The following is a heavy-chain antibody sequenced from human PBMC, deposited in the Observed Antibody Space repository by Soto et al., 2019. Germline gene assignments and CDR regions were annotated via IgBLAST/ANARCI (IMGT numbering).Heavy chain of an antibody. J-gene: IGHJ6*03. CDR2: ISYDGSNK. V-gene: IGHV3-30*03. CDR3: AGGPTVTNYYYYYYMDV. CDR1: GFTFSSYG. Sequence: GGSLRLSCAASGFTFSSYGMHWFRQAPGKGLEWVAVISYDGSNKYYADSVKGRFTISRDNSKNTLYLQMNSLRAEDTAVYYCAGGPTVTNYYYYYYMDVWGKGTTVTVS. D-gene: IGHD4-4*01.